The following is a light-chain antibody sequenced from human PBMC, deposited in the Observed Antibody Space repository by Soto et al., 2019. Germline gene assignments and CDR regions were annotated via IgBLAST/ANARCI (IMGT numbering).Light chain of an antibody. CDR2: GST. V-gene: IGLV1-40*01. CDR3: QSYDSSLSGVV. CDR1: TSNFGAGYD. Sequence: QSVLTQPPSVSGAPGQRVTISCTGATSNFGAGYDVHWYQQLPRTAPKLLISGSTNRPSGVPDRFSGSKSGTSASLAITGLQAEDEADYYCQSYDSSLSGVVFGGGTKLTVL. J-gene: IGLJ2*01.